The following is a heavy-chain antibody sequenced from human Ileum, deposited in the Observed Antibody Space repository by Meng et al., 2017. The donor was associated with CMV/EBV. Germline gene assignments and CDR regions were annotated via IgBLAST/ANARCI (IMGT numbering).Heavy chain of an antibody. J-gene: IGHJ4*02. D-gene: IGHD1-7*01. CDR3: ARGANYASYRVDY. V-gene: IGHV1-2*02. CDR1: GYTFTSYY. CDR2: INPNNGDT. Sequence: QPSQSGDEGKTPGASVKVSCKASGYTFTSYYIHWVRQAPGQGLEWMGWINPNNGDTNYAQKFQGGVTMTRDTSINTAYMEVTSADTAVYYCARGANYASYRVDYWGQGTLVTVSS.